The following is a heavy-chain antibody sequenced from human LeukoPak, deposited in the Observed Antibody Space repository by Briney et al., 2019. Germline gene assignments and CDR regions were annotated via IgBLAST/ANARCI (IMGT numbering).Heavy chain of an antibody. CDR2: IKQDGSEK. V-gene: IGHV3-7*01. CDR3: ARDRPGGYDFWSGYYS. D-gene: IGHD3-3*01. Sequence: PGGSLRLSCAASGFTFSSYWMSWVRQAPGKGLEWVANIKQDGSEKYYVDSVKGRFTISRDNAKNSLYLQMNSLRAEDTAVYYCARDRPGGYDFWSGYYSWGQGTLVTVSS. CDR1: GFTFSSYW. J-gene: IGHJ4*02.